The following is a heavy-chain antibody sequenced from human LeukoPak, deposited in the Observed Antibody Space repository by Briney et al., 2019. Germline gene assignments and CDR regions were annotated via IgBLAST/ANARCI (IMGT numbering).Heavy chain of an antibody. Sequence: SQTLSLTCTVSGGSISSGGYSWSWIRQHPGKGLEWIGYIYYSGSTYYNPSLKSRVTISVDTSKNQFSLKLSSVTAADTAVYYCARAATTDYFDDWGQGTLVTVSS. CDR3: ARAATTDYFDD. V-gene: IGHV4-31*03. CDR1: GGSISSGGYS. D-gene: IGHD5-12*01. CDR2: IYYSGST. J-gene: IGHJ4*02.